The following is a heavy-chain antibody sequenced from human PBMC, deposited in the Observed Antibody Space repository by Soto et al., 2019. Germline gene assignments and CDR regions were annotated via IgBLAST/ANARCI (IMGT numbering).Heavy chain of an antibody. V-gene: IGHV1-2*02. Sequence: GVSVKVSCKASGYTFTGYYMHWVRQAPGQGLEWMGWINPNSGGTNYAQKFQGRVTMTRDTSISTAYMELSRLRSDGTAVYYCARDVPYYDSSGYGYYYYGMDVWGQGTTVTVSS. J-gene: IGHJ6*02. D-gene: IGHD3-22*01. CDR3: ARDVPYYDSSGYGYYYYGMDV. CDR2: INPNSGGT. CDR1: GYTFTGYY.